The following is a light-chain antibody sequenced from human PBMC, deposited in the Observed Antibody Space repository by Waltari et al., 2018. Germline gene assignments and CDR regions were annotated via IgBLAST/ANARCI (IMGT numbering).Light chain of an antibody. J-gene: IGKJ3*01. CDR2: DAF. CDR3: QQRSDWPPFT. V-gene: IGKV3-11*01. Sequence: EIVLTQSPVTLSLSPGERATLSCRASQNIQTFLAWYQHRPGQPPRPLIYDAFYRATGIPARFSCSGSGTDFTLSISSLEPEDFAVYFCQQRSDWPPFTFGPGTRVDI. CDR1: QNIQTF.